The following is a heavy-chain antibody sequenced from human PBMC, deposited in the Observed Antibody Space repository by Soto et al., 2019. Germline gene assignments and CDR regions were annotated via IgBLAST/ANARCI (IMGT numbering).Heavy chain of an antibody. CDR2: ISYDGTNK. J-gene: IGHJ6*02. Sequence: QVQLVESGGGDVQPGRSLTISCAASGFTFSTDGMHWVRQTPGKGLEWVAVISYDGTNKFYSDSVKGRFTISRDNFKNTLTLQMNSLRADDTAVYSCAKDLQSYGDYDYYCYGMDVWGLGTRVTVSS. D-gene: IGHD4-17*01. V-gene: IGHV3-30*18. CDR1: GFTFSTDG. CDR3: AKDLQSYGDYDYYCYGMDV.